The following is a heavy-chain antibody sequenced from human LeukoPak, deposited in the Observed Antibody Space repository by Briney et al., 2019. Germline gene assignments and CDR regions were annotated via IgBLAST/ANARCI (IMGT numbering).Heavy chain of an antibody. V-gene: IGHV4-4*07. CDR1: GGSISSYY. CDR2: IYTSGST. J-gene: IGHJ6*03. CDR3: ARAEIAAAGIRYYYYMDV. D-gene: IGHD6-13*01. Sequence: SETLSLTCTVSGGSISSYYWSWIRQPAGKGLEWIGRIYTSGSTNYNPSLKSRVTISVDTSKNQFSLKLSSVTAADTAVYYCARAEIAAAGIRYYYYMDVWGKGTTVTISS.